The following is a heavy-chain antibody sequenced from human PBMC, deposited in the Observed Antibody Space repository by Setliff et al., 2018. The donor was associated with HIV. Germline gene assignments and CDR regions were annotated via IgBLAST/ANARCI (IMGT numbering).Heavy chain of an antibody. J-gene: IGHJ6*04. D-gene: IGHD3-10*01. CDR3: ARGKGVGGVVITGGLDV. V-gene: IGHV1-8*01. Sequence: ASVKVSCKASGHTFTNVDIHWLRRATGQGLEWMGWVNPNTGVSGYALKFQARVTMTRDTSISTAYMELRSLTSEDTAVYYCARGKGVGGVVITGGLDVWGKGTTVTVSS. CDR1: GHTFTNVD. CDR2: VNPNTGVS.